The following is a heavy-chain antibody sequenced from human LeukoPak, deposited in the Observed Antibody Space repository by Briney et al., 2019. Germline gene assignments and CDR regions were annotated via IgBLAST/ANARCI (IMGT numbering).Heavy chain of an antibody. CDR2: IIPIFGTA. Sequence: SVKVSCKASGGTFSSYAISWVRQAPGQGLEWMGGIIPIFGTANYAQKFQGRVTITTEESTSTAYMELSSLRSEDTAVYYCARLSHYDILTGYSDYWGQGTLVTVSS. CDR3: ARLSHYDILTGYSDY. D-gene: IGHD3-9*01. J-gene: IGHJ4*02. V-gene: IGHV1-69*05. CDR1: GGTFSSYA.